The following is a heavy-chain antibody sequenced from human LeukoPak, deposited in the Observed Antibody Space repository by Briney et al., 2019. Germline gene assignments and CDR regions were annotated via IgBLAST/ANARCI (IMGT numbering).Heavy chain of an antibody. CDR1: GYSFTSYW. D-gene: IGHD3-22*01. CDR2: IYPGDSDT. CDR3: ARRGYYDSSGYYFVY. J-gene: IGHJ4*02. Sequence: GESLKISCQTSGYSFTSYWIGWVRQMPGKGLEWMGIIYPGDSDTRYSPSFQGQVTISADKSISTAYLQWGSLKASDTAMYYCARRGYYDSSGYYFVYWGQGTLVTVSS. V-gene: IGHV5-51*01.